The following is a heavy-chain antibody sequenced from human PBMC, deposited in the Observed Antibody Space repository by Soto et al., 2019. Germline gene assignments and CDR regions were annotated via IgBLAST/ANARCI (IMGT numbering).Heavy chain of an antibody. J-gene: IGHJ3*02. D-gene: IGHD2-2*01. V-gene: IGHV4-59*01. Sequence: SETLSLTCTVSGGSISSYYWSWIRQPPGKGLEWIGYIYYSGSTNYNPSLKSRVTISVDTSKNPFSLKLSSVTAADTAVYYCARFADVVPAAADAFDIWGQGTMVTVSS. CDR2: IYYSGST. CDR3: ARFADVVPAAADAFDI. CDR1: GGSISSYY.